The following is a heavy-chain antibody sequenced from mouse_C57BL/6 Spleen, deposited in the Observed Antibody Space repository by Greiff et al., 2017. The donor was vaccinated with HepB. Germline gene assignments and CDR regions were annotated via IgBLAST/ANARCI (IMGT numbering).Heavy chain of an antibody. V-gene: IGHV2-2*01. J-gene: IGHJ3*01. Sequence: QVQLQQSGPGLVQPSQSLSITCTVSGFSLTSYGVHWVRQSPGKGLEWLGVIWSGGSTDYNAAFISRLSISKDNSKSQVFFKMNSLQADDTAIYYCARNEDYDYDEEAFAYWGQGTLVTVSA. CDR3: ARNEDYDYDEEAFAY. CDR1: GFSLTSYG. D-gene: IGHD2-4*01. CDR2: IWSGGST.